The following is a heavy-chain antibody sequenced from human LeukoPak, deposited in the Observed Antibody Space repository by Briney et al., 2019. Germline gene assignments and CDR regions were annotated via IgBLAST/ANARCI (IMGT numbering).Heavy chain of an antibody. CDR2: IYSSGSN. J-gene: IGHJ4*02. V-gene: IGHV4-4*07. CDR1: GGSISSYY. D-gene: IGHD5-12*01. Sequence: SETLSLTCTVSGGSISSYYWSWIRQPAGKGLEWIGRIYSSGSNNYNPSLKSRVTMSLDTSKNHFSLNLTSVTAADTAVYYCAREPTSGREPTSGRPLDYWGQGTLVTVSS. CDR3: AREPTSGREPTSGRPLDY.